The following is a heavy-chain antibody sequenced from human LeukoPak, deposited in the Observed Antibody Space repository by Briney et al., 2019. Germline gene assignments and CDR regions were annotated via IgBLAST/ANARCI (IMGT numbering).Heavy chain of an antibody. CDR2: IYSGGST. J-gene: IGHJ4*02. CDR3: ARGGSIRPFDY. D-gene: IGHD1-26*01. Sequence: GGSLRLSCAASGFTVSSNYMSWVRQAPGKGLEWVSVIYSGGSTYYADSVKGRFTISRDNSKNTLNLQINSLRAEDTAVYYCARGGSIRPFDYWGQGTLVTVSS. CDR1: GFTVSSNY. V-gene: IGHV3-53*01.